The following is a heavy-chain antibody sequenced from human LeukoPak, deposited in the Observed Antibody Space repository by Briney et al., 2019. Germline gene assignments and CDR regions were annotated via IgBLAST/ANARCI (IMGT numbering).Heavy chain of an antibody. D-gene: IGHD3-3*01. CDR3: AREVHVPYDFWSGYYPNWYFDL. CDR2: INPSGGST. V-gene: IGHV1-46*01. Sequence: ASVKVSCKASRYTFTSYYMHWVRQAPGQGLEWMGIINPSGGSTSYAQKFQGRVTMTRDTSTSTVYMELSSLRSEDTAVYYCAREVHVPYDFWSGYYPNWYFDLWGRGTLVTVSS. J-gene: IGHJ2*01. CDR1: RYTFTSYY.